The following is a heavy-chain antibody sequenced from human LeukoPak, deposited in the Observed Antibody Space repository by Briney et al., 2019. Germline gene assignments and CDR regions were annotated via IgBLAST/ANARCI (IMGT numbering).Heavy chain of an antibody. V-gene: IGHV3-23*01. CDR1: GFTFSSYA. CDR2: ISGSGGST. CDR3: ARDRKLERRHQRHYYYYYGMDV. D-gene: IGHD1-1*01. J-gene: IGHJ6*02. Sequence: GGSLRLSCAASGFTFSSYAMSWVRQAPGKGLEWVSAISGSGGSTYYADSVKGRFTISRDNSKNTLYLQMNSLRAEDTAVYYCARDRKLERRHQRHYYYYYGMDVWGQGTTVTVSS.